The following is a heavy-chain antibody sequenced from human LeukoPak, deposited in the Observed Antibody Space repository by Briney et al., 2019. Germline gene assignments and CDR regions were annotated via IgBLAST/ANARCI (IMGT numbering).Heavy chain of an antibody. CDR2: INHSGST. CDR1: GGSISSSSYY. D-gene: IGHD4-17*01. V-gene: IGHV4-39*07. J-gene: IGHJ5*02. Sequence: SETLSLTCTVSGGSISSSSYYWGWIRQPPGKGLEWIGEINHSGSTNYNPSLKSRVTISVDTSKNQFSLKLSSVTAADTAVYYCVRTVIPGWFDPWGQGTLVTVSS. CDR3: VRTVIPGWFDP.